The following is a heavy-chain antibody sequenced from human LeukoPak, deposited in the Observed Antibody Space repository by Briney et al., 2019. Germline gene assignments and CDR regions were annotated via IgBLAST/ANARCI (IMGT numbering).Heavy chain of an antibody. CDR1: GYTFTNYG. J-gene: IGHJ4*02. V-gene: IGHV1-18*01. CDR3: ARDIAAAGTPNDF. CDR2: VSAFNGAT. Sequence: ASVKVSCKTSGYTFTNYGISWVRQAPGQGLEWGGWVSAFNGATMYAQNLPGRVAMNTDISTNTAYMYLRSLRSDDTAMYYCARDIAAAGTPNDFWGQGTLVIVSS. D-gene: IGHD6-13*01.